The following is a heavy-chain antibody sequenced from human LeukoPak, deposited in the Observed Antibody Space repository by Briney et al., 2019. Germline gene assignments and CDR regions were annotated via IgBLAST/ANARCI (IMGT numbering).Heavy chain of an antibody. CDR1: GFTFSSYA. V-gene: IGHV3-30*04. D-gene: IGHD3-10*01. J-gene: IGHJ4*02. CDR2: ISYDGSNK. Sequence: GRSLRLSCAASGFTFSSYAMHWVRQAPGKGLEWVAVISYDGSNKYYADSVKGRFTISRDNSKNTLYLQMNSLRAEDTAVYYCARDRAGRWYFDYWGQGTLVTVPS. CDR3: ARDRAGRWYFDY.